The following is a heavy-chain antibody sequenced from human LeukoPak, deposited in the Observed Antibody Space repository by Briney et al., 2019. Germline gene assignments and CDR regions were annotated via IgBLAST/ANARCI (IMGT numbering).Heavy chain of an antibody. Sequence: GGSLRLSCAASGFTFSSYSMNWVRQAPGKGLEWVSSISSSSSYIYYADSVKGRFTISRDNSKNTLYLQMNSLRAEDTAVYYCARENYGDAYYFDYWGQGTLVTVSS. CDR3: ARENYGDAYYFDY. D-gene: IGHD4-17*01. CDR2: ISSSSSYI. J-gene: IGHJ4*02. CDR1: GFTFSSYS. V-gene: IGHV3-21*01.